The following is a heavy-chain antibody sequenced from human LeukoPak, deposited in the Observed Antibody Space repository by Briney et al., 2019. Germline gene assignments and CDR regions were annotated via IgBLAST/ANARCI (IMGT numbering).Heavy chain of an antibody. D-gene: IGHD4-17*01. CDR2: IYYSGST. V-gene: IGHV4-59*01. CDR1: GGSFSGYY. CDR3: ASTYGDAFDI. Sequence: SETLSPTCAVYGGSFSGYYWSWIRQPPGKGLEWIGYIYYSGSTNYNPSLKSRVTISVDTSKNQFSLRLSSVTAADTAVYFCASTYGDAFDIWGQGTMVSVSS. J-gene: IGHJ3*02.